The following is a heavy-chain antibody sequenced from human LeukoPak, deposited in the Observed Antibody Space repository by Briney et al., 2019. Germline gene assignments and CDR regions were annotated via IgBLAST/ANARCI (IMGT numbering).Heavy chain of an antibody. Sequence: GGSLRLSCAASGFTFSSYGMHWVRQAPGKGLEWVAVISYDGSNKYYADSVKGRFTISRDNSKNTLYLQMNSLRAEDTAVYYCAKDRRTLYYFDYWGQGTLVTVSS. CDR1: GFTFSSYG. V-gene: IGHV3-30*18. CDR3: AKDRRTLYYFDY. J-gene: IGHJ4*02. CDR2: ISYDGSNK. D-gene: IGHD2-2*01.